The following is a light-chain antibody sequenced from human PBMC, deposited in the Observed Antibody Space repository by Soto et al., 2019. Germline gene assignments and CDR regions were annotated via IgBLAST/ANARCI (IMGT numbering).Light chain of an antibody. Sequence: EIVMTQSPGTLSLSPGETATLSCRASQSFDSNYLAWYQQKPGQAPRLLVYGISTRATDIPARFSGSGSGTEFTLTISSLQSEDFGIYYCQQHSKWPITFGQGTRLEIK. CDR1: QSFDSN. V-gene: IGKV3-15*01. J-gene: IGKJ5*01. CDR2: GIS. CDR3: QQHSKWPIT.